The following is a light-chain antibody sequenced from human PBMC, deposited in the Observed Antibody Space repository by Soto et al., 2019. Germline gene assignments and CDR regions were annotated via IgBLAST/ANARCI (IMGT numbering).Light chain of an antibody. CDR2: GAS. Sequence: EIVLTQSPGTLSLSPGERATLSCRASQSVSSSYLAWYQQKPGQAPRLLIYGASSRATGIPDRFSGSGSGTDFTLTISRLEPEDFEVYYCQQYGSSPWMYTFGQGTKLEIK. CDR3: QQYGSSPWMYT. J-gene: IGKJ2*01. V-gene: IGKV3-20*01. CDR1: QSVSSSY.